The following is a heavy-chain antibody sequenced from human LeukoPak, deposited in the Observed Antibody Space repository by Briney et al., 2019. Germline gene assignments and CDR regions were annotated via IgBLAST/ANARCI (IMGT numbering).Heavy chain of an antibody. CDR2: TFYSGST. CDR1: GDSITSSSYY. V-gene: IGHV4-39*02. Sequence: SETLSLTCTVSGDSITSSSYYWEWIRQPPGKGLEWIGSTFYSGSTYYNPSLKSRVTISVDTSKSQFSLKLSSVTAADTAVYYCARDSSGPRGGCYYYMDVWGKGTTVTISS. J-gene: IGHJ6*03. CDR3: ARDSSGPRGGCYYYMDV. D-gene: IGHD1-26*01.